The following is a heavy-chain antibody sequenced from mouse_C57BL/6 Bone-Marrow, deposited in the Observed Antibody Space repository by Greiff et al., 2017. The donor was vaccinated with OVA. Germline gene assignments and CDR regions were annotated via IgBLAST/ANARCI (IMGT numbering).Heavy chain of an antibody. CDR1: GFSLTSYA. V-gene: IGHV2-9-1*01. CDR3: ARNHYYGSSHWYFDV. Sequence: QVQLQQSGPGLVAPSQSLSITCTVSGFSLTSYAISWVRQPPGKGLEWLGVIWTGGGTNYNSALNSRLSISKDNSKSQVFLKMNSLQTDDTARYYCARNHYYGSSHWYFDVWGTGTTVTVSS. CDR2: IWTGGGT. J-gene: IGHJ1*03. D-gene: IGHD1-1*01.